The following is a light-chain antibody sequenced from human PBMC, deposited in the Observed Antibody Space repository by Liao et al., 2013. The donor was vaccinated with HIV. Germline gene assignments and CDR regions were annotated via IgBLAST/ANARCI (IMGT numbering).Light chain of an antibody. CDR2: YDS. CDR3: QVWDSDSDHPSVV. CDR1: NIGSKS. J-gene: IGLJ2*01. V-gene: IGLV3-21*04. Sequence: SYELTQSPSVSVAPGKTATITCGGTNIGSKSVHWYQQKSGQAPVVVIYYDSDRPSGIPERFSGSNSGNTATLTISRVEAGDEADYYCQVWDSDSDHPSVVFGGGTELTVL.